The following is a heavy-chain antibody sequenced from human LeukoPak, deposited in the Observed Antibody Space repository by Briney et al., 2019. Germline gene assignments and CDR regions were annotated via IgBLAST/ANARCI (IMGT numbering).Heavy chain of an antibody. J-gene: IGHJ5*02. CDR1: GYTFTGYY. CDR3: ARDALRNRHWGAWFDP. D-gene: IGHD7-27*01. V-gene: IGHV1-2*02. CDR2: INPNSGGT. Sequence: PGASVKVSCKASGYTFTGYYMHWVRQAPGQGLEWMGWINPNSGGTSYAQKFQGRVTMTRDTSISTAYMELSRLRSDDTAVYYCARDALRNRHWGAWFDPWGQGTLVTVSS.